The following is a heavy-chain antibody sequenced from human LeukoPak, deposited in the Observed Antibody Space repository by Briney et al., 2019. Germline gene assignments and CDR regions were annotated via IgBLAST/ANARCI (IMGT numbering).Heavy chain of an antibody. CDR2: LYSSGST. CDR1: GGSISSHY. D-gene: IGHD5-12*01. CDR3: TRDNSIGWLHAFNI. V-gene: IGHV4-59*11. Sequence: SETLSLTCTVSGGSISSHYWSWIRQPPGKGLEWIGFLYSSGSTNYNPSLKSRVTISVDTSKNQFSLKLSSVTAADTAVYYCTRDNSIGWLHAFNIWGQGTMVTVSS. J-gene: IGHJ3*02.